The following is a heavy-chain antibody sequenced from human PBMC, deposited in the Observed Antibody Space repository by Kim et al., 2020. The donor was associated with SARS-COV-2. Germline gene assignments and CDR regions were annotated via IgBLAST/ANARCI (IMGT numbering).Heavy chain of an antibody. J-gene: IGHJ4*02. D-gene: IGHD1-1*01. V-gene: IGHV1-46*01. CDR3: ARDLEGFDY. Sequence: GGTTSYAQKFQGRVTMTSDTSTSTVYMELSSLTSEDTAMYYCARDLEGFDYWGQGTLVTVSS. CDR2: GGTT.